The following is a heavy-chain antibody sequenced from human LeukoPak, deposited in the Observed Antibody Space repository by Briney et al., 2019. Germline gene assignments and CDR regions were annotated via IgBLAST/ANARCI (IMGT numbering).Heavy chain of an antibody. CDR1: GFTFSSYW. Sequence: GGSLRLSCAASGFTFSSYWMSWARQAPGKGLEWVANIKQDGSEKYYVDSVKGRFTISRDNAKNSLYLQMNSLRAEDTAVYYCARNVLRYFDWLWAFDIWGQGTMVTVSS. J-gene: IGHJ3*02. CDR3: ARNVLRYFDWLWAFDI. V-gene: IGHV3-7*01. CDR2: IKQDGSEK. D-gene: IGHD3-9*01.